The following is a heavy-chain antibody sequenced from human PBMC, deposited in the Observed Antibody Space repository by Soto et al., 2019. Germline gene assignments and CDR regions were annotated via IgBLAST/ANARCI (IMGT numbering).Heavy chain of an antibody. CDR3: AKDRLAGGFDY. D-gene: IGHD3-16*01. Sequence: GGSLRLSCAASGFPFSSYAMSWVRQAPVKGLEWVSTISGSGGSTYYADSVKGRFTISRDNSKNMLYLQMNSLRADDTAVYYCAKDRLAGGFDYWGQGTLVTVSS. J-gene: IGHJ4*02. V-gene: IGHV3-23*01. CDR2: ISGSGGST. CDR1: GFPFSSYA.